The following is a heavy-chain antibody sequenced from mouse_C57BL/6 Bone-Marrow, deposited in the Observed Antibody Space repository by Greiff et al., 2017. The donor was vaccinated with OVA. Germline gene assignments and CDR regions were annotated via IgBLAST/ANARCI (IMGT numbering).Heavy chain of an antibody. Sequence: EVKLVESGGGLVQPGGSLKLSCAASGFTFSDYYMYWVRQTPEKRLEWVAYISNGGGSTYYPDTVKGRFTISRDNAKNTLYLQMSRLKSEDTAMYYCARRVVVADYYAMDYWGQGTSVTVSS. V-gene: IGHV5-12*01. D-gene: IGHD1-1*01. CDR3: ARRVVVADYYAMDY. J-gene: IGHJ4*01. CDR2: ISNGGGST. CDR1: GFTFSDYY.